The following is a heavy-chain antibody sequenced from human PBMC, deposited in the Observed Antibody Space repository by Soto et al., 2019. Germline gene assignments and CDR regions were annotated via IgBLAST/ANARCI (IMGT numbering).Heavy chain of an antibody. Sequence: QVQLVQSGAEVKKPGSSVKVSCKASGGTFSSYAISWVRQAPGQGLEWMGGIIPIFGTANYAQKFQGRVTITADESTSAAYMGLRSLRSEDTAVYYCARHPPAVYYYGMDVWGQGTTVTVSS. CDR3: ARHPPAVYYYGMDV. CDR2: IIPIFGTA. J-gene: IGHJ6*02. V-gene: IGHV1-69*12. CDR1: GGTFSSYA.